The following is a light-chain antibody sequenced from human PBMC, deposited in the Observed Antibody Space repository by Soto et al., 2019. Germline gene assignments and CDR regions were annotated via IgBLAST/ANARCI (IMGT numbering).Light chain of an antibody. CDR1: SSDVGGYNY. Sequence: QSALTQPASVSGSPGQSITISCTGTSSDVGGYNYVSWYQHHPGKAPKLMIYEVSNRPSGVSNRFSASKSGSTASLTISGLQAEDEADYYCSSYTCSSTLVFGTGTKVTVL. CDR2: EVS. J-gene: IGLJ1*01. CDR3: SSYTCSSTLV. V-gene: IGLV2-14*01.